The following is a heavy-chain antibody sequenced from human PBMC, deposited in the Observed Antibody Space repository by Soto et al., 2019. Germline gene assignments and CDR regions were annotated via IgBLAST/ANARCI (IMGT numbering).Heavy chain of an antibody. D-gene: IGHD6-13*01. CDR3: ATSRYSGSWYDY. CDR2: ISGSGGST. V-gene: IGHV3-23*01. Sequence: GGSLRLSCAASGFTFSSYAMSWVRQAPGKGLEWVSAISGSGGSTYYADSVKGRFTISRDNSKNTLYLQMNSLRAEDTAVYYCATSRYSGSWYDYWGQGTLVTVSS. CDR1: GFTFSSYA. J-gene: IGHJ4*02.